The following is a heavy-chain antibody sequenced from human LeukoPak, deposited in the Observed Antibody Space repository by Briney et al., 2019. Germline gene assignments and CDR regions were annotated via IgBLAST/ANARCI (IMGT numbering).Heavy chain of an antibody. CDR2: ISSSSGSI. CDR3: ARNRLRGGDI. V-gene: IGHV3-48*01. Sequence: GGSLRLSCVASGFTFISYGMNWVRQAPGKGLEWVSYISSSSGSIYYADSVKGRFTISRDNAMNSLYLQMNSLRAEDTAVYYCARNRLRGGDIWGQGTMVTVSS. D-gene: IGHD2-21*01. J-gene: IGHJ3*02. CDR1: GFTFISYG.